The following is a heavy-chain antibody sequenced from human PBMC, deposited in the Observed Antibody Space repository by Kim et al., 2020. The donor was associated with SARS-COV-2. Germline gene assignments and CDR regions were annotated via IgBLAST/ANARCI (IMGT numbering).Heavy chain of an antibody. J-gene: IGHJ6*03. CDR3: ARGRVGVVPSPVLGLGPFWKYHYMDV. CDR1: GGSFSDFS. V-gene: IGHV4-34*01. Sequence: SETLSLTCAVFGGSFSDFSWTWIRQSSGKGLEWIGEINQSGSTNYNPSLKSRVTISLDTSRNQFSLKLTSVTAADTAIYYCARGRVGVVPSPVLGLGPFWKYHYMDVWGKGATVTVS. CDR2: INQSGST. D-gene: IGHD3-3*01.